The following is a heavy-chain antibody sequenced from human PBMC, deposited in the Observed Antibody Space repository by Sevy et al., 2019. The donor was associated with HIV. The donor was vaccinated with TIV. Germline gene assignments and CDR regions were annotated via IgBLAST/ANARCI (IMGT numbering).Heavy chain of an antibody. CDR3: AKDTAGDGPTGAYYFDY. CDR1: GFTFDDYA. CDR2: ISWDGGST. D-gene: IGHD1-26*01. Sequence: GGSLRLSCAASGFTFDDYAMHWVRQAPGKGLEWVSLISWDGGSTYYADSVKGRFTISRDNSKNSLYLQMNSLRAEDTALFYCAKDTAGDGPTGAYYFDYWGQGTLVTVSS. J-gene: IGHJ4*02. V-gene: IGHV3-43D*03.